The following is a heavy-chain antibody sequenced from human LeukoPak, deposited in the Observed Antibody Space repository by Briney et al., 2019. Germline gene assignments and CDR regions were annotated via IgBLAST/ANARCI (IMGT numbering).Heavy chain of an antibody. CDR2: INPNSGGP. V-gene: IGHV1-2*02. CDR3: ARGGKSSSSQVDY. D-gene: IGHD6-6*01. CDR1: GYTFTGYY. Sequence: ASVKVSCKASGYTFTGYYMHWVRQAPGQGLEWMGWINPNSGGPNYAQKFQGRVTMTRDTSISTAYMELSRLRSDDTAVYYCARGGKSSSSQVDYWGQGTLVTVSS. J-gene: IGHJ4*02.